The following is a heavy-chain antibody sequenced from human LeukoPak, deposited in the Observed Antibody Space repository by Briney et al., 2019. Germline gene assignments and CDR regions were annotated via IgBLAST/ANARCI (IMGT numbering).Heavy chain of an antibody. J-gene: IGHJ3*01. V-gene: IGHV3-7*05. CDR1: GFTFSNSC. CDR2: IEQDGSDK. D-gene: IGHD1-26*01. CDR3: ARYRSLDL. Sequence: GGSLRLSCAASGFTFSNSCMTWVRQAPGRGLEWVANIEQDGSDKYYVDSVKGRFTISKDNAKNSLFLQMNSLRAEDTAVYYCARYRSLDLWGQGTMVTVSS.